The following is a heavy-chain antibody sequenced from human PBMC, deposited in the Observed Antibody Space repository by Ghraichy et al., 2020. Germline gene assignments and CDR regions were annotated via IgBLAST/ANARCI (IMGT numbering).Heavy chain of an antibody. D-gene: IGHD6-19*01. CDR3: ARLYANIAVAGITPPDYSYYYGMDV. CDR2: ISSSGSTI. V-gene: IGHV3-48*03. CDR1: GFTFSSYE. J-gene: IGHJ6*02. Sequence: GGSLRLSCAASGFTFSSYEMNWVRQAPGKGLEWVSYISSSGSTIYYADSVKGRFTISRDNAKNSLYLQMNSLRAEDTAVYYCARLYANIAVAGITPPDYSYYYGMDVWGQGTTVTVSS.